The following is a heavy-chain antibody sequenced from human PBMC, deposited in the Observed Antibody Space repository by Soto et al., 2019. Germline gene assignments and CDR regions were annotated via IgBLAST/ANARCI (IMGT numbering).Heavy chain of an antibody. Sequence: GRSLELSCAASGFPFRNYGMSWVRQAPGKGLEWVSAISGSGDTTYYADSLKGRLTIARDKSKIALALQMNSLRVEDTAVYYWANLCTPWYWFVYWGQGTQVTVSS. CDR2: ISGSGDTT. CDR3: ANLCTPWYWFVY. D-gene: IGHD2-2*01. CDR1: GFPFRNYG. J-gene: IGHJ5*01. V-gene: IGHV3-23*01.